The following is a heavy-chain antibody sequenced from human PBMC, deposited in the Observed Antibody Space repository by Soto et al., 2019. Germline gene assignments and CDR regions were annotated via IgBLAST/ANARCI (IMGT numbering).Heavy chain of an antibody. CDR2: INHSGST. CDR1: GGSFSGYY. CDR3: ARDSASRVGGYHYYGMDV. V-gene: IGHV4-34*01. Sequence: PSETLSLTCAVYGGSFSGYYWSWIRQPPGKGLEWIGEINHSGSTNYNPSLKSRVTTSVDTSKNQFSLKLSSVTAADTAVYYCARDSASRVGGYHYYGMDVWGQGTMVTVSS. D-gene: IGHD3-16*01. J-gene: IGHJ6*02.